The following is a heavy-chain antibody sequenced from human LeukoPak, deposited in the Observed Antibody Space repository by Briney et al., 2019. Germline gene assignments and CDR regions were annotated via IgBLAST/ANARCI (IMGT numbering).Heavy chain of an antibody. CDR3: ARWAKLGATFYFDY. D-gene: IGHD1-26*01. J-gene: IGHJ4*02. CDR2: IYYSGST. V-gene: IGHV4-59*08. CDR1: GGSISSYY. Sequence: PSETLSLTCTVSGGSISSYYWSWIRQPPVKGLEWIGYIYYSGSTNYNPSLKSRVTISVDTSKNQFSLKLSSVTAADTAVYYCARWAKLGATFYFDYWGQGTLVTVSS.